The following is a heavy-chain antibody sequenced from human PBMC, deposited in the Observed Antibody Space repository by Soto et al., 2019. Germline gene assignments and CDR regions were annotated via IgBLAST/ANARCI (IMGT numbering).Heavy chain of an antibody. V-gene: IGHV3-15*07. CDR1: GFTFGNAW. D-gene: IGHD2-2*01. CDR3: TTRAKHYCSSTSCYPYYFDY. J-gene: IGHJ4*02. CDR2: IKSKTDGGTT. Sequence: GGSLRLSCAASGFTFGNAWMNWVRQAPGKGLEWVGRIKSKTDGGTTDYAAPVKGRFTISRDDSKNTLYLQMNSLKTEDTAVYYCTTRAKHYCSSTSCYPYYFDYWGKGTLVTVSS.